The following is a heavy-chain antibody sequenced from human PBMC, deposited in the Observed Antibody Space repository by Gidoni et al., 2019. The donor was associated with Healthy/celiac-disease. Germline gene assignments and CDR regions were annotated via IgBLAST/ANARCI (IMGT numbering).Heavy chain of an antibody. V-gene: IGHV3-23*01. Sequence: EVQLLESGGGLVQPGGSLILSCAASGFTFSSNALSWVRQAPGKGLEWVSAISGSGGSTYYADSVKGRFTISRDNSKNTLYLQMNSLRAEDTAVYYSTRFYDSSGYYSDAAFDIWGQGTMVTVSS. J-gene: IGHJ3*02. CDR1: GFTFSSNA. D-gene: IGHD3-22*01. CDR2: ISGSGGST. CDR3: TRFYDSSGYYSDAAFDI.